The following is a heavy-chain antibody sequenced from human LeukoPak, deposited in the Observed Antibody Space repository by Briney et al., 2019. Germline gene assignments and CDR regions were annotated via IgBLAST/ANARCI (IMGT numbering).Heavy chain of an antibody. V-gene: IGHV4-59*12. Sequence: SETLSLTCSVSGGSISSYYWSWIRQSPGKGLEWIGYIYYSGSTNYNPSLKSRVTISVDTSKNQFSLKLSSVTAADTAVYYCARSLSEGYYYGSGSSDYFDYWGQGTLVTVSS. CDR2: IYYSGST. CDR3: ARSLSEGYYYGSGSSDYFDY. D-gene: IGHD3-10*01. CDR1: GGSISSYY. J-gene: IGHJ4*02.